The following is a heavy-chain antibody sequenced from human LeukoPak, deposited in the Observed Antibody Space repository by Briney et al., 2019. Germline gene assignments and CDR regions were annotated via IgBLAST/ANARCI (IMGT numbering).Heavy chain of an antibody. D-gene: IGHD6-19*01. CDR1: GFTLSNAW. V-gene: IGHV3-15*01. CDR2: IKSKTDGGTT. Sequence: PGGSLRLSCAASGFTLSNAWMSWVRQAPGKGLEWVGRIKSKTDGGTTDYAAPVKGRFTISGDDSKNTLYLQMNSLKTEDTAVYYCTTDLETLTVAGLVDWFDPWGQGTLVTVSS. CDR3: TTDLETLTVAGLVDWFDP. J-gene: IGHJ5*02.